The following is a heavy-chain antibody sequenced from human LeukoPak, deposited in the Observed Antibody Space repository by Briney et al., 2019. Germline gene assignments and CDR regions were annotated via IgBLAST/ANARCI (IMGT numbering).Heavy chain of an antibody. CDR2: IWYDGSNK. J-gene: IGHJ4*02. CDR1: GFTFSSYG. D-gene: IGHD2-8*01. Sequence: PGGSLRLSCAASGFTFSSYGMHWVRQAPGKGLEWVAVIWYDGSNKYYADPVKGRFTISRDNSKNTLYLQMNSLRAEDTAVYYCASGVALNNGLDYWGQGTLVTVSP. CDR3: ASGVALNNGLDY. V-gene: IGHV3-33*01.